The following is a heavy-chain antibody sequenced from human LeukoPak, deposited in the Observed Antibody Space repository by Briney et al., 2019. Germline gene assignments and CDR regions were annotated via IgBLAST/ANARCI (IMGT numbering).Heavy chain of an antibody. CDR2: INAGNGNT. V-gene: IGHV1-3*01. J-gene: IGHJ4*02. CDR1: GYTFTSYA. D-gene: IGHD3-10*01. CDR3: ARALNYYSSGSFSDY. Sequence: GASVNVSCKASGYTFTSYAMHWVRQAPGQRLEWMAWINAGNGNTKSSQKFQGRVTITRGTSANTAYMELSSLKSEDTAVYYCARALNYYSSGSFSDYWGQGTLVTVSS.